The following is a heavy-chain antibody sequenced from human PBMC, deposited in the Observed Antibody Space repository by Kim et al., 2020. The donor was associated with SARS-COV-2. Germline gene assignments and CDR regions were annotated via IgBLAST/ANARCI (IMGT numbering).Heavy chain of an antibody. J-gene: IGHJ4*02. V-gene: IGHV4-34*01. D-gene: IGHD3-16*01. CDR3: ARGRGGSHAHFFDV. Sequence: SETLSLTCAVYGGSFSGHYWSWIRQPPGKGLEWMGETNHIGSTKYSPSLKSRVAISVDTSRNQFSLKLYSVNAADTAVYYCARGRGGSHAHFFDVCGQG. CDR2: TNHIGST. CDR1: GGSFSGHY.